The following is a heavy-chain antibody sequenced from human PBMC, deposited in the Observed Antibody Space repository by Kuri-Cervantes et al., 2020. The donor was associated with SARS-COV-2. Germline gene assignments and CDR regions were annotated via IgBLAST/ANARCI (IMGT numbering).Heavy chain of an antibody. CDR2: IIPIFGIA. CDR3: ARDSIYYGSGRYQNWFDA. D-gene: IGHD3-10*01. Sequence: SVKVSCKASGGTFSSYAISWVRQAPGQGLEWMGGIIPIFGIANYAQKFQGRVTITADKSTSTAYMELSSLRSEDTAVYYCARDSIYYGSGRYQNWFDAWGQGTLVTVSS. J-gene: IGHJ5*02. V-gene: IGHV1-69*10. CDR1: GGTFSSYA.